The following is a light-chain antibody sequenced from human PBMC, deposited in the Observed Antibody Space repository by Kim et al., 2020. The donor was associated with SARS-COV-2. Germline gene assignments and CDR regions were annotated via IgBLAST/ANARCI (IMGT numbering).Light chain of an antibody. CDR2: DAS. CDR1: QDITIY. J-gene: IGKJ2*01. CDR3: QQYDYLPYT. Sequence: DIQMTQSPSSLSVSVGDRVTITCQASQDITIYLNWFQQRPGKAPKLLINDASKLEPGVPSRFSGSGSGTDFTFTISRLQPEDIATYYCQQYDYLPYTFGQGTKLEI. V-gene: IGKV1-33*01.